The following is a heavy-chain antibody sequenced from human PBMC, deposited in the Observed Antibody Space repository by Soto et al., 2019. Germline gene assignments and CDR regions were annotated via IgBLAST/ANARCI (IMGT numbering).Heavy chain of an antibody. CDR1: GFTFSSYA. D-gene: IGHD3-10*01. CDR3: AKDRWSGRGSGTPPRRGVMAF. V-gene: IGHV3-23*01. CDR2: ISGSGGST. J-gene: IGHJ6*02. Sequence: PGGSLRLSCAASGFTFSSYAMSWVRQAPGKGLEWVSAISGSGGSTYYADSVKGRFTISRDNSKNTLYLQMNSLRAEDTAVYYWAKDRWSGRGSGTPPRRGVMAFWGQGPRVTVSS.